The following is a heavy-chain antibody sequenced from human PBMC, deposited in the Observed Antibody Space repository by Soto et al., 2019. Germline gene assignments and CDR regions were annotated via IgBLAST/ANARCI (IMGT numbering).Heavy chain of an antibody. V-gene: IGHV4-39*01. CDR2: IYYSGST. CDR1: GGSISSSSYY. D-gene: IGHD3-10*01. Sequence: QLQLQESGPGLVKPSETLSLTCTVSGGSISSSSYYWGWIRQPPGKGLEWIGSIYYSGSTYYNPSLKSRVTISVDTSKNQFSLKLSSVTAADTAVYYCARHKGGLWFGELRYAFDIWGQGTMVTVSS. CDR3: ARHKGGLWFGELRYAFDI. J-gene: IGHJ3*02.